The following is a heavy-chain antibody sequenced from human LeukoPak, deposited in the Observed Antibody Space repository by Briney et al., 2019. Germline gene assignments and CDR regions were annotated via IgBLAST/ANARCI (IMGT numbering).Heavy chain of an antibody. CDR2: IIPIFGTA. V-gene: IGHV1-69*05. J-gene: IGHJ6*03. Sequence: GASVKVSCKASGGTFSSYAISWVRQAPGQGLEWMGGIIPIFGTANYAQKFQGRVTITTDESTSTAYMELSSLRSEDTAVYYCARGVRGEYYYYMDVWGKGTTVTLSS. D-gene: IGHD3-10*01. CDR3: ARGVRGEYYYYMDV. CDR1: GGTFSSYA.